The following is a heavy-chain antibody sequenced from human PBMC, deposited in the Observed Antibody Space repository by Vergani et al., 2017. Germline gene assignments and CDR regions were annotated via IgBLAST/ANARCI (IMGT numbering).Heavy chain of an antibody. J-gene: IGHJ1*01. CDR1: GFTFDDYA. CDR2: ISWNSGSI. D-gene: IGHD4-23*01. CDR3: AKGGRWWGKEYFQH. Sequence: EVQLVESGGGLVQPGRSLRLSCAASGFTFDDYAMHWVRQAPGKGLEWVSGISWNSGSIGYADSVKGRFTISRDNAKNSLYLQMNSLRAEDTALYYSAKGGRWWGKEYFQHWGQGTLVTVSS. V-gene: IGHV3-9*01.